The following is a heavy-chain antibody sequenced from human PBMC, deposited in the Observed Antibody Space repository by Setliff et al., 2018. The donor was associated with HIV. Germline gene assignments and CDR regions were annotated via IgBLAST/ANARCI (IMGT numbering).Heavy chain of an antibody. CDR3: ARWVDDNSEGSYYYYMDV. D-gene: IGHD6-25*01. CDR1: GYTFTDYF. Sequence: ASVKVSCKSSGYTFTDYFMHWVRQAPGQGLEWMGWISPDNANTRISQRFRGSVTMTRDRSINTAYMELSGLTSDDTAVYYCARWVDDNSEGSYYYYMDVWGKGTTVTVSS. J-gene: IGHJ6*03. CDR2: ISPDNANT. V-gene: IGHV1-2*02.